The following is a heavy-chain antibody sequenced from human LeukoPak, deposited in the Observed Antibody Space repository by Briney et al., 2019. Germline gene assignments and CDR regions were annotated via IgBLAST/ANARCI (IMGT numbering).Heavy chain of an antibody. J-gene: IGHJ4*02. CDR3: AKGGSGWGIIGY. CDR2: ISGSGGRT. Sequence: GGSLGLSCAASGFTFRSHDMSWVRQAPGKGLEWVLGISGSGGRTYYVDSVKGRFTISRDNSQNTLYLQINSLRAEDTAVYYCAKGGSGWGIIGYWGQGTLVTVSS. CDR1: GFTFRSHD. V-gene: IGHV3-23*01. D-gene: IGHD6-19*01.